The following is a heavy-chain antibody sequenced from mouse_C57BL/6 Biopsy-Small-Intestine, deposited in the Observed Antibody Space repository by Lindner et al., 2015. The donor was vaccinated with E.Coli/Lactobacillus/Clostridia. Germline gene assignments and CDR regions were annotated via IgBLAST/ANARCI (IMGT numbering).Heavy chain of an antibody. CDR2: INPYNGDT. CDR1: GYTFTTYP. J-gene: IGHJ2*01. CDR3: ARGGDFDY. V-gene: IGHV1-20*01. Sequence: VQLQESGAELVKPGASVKMSCKASGYTFTTYPIEWMMQSHGKSLEWIGRINPYNGDTFYNQKFKGKATLTVDKSSSTAHMELRSLTSEDSAVYYCARGGDFDYWGQGTTLTVSS.